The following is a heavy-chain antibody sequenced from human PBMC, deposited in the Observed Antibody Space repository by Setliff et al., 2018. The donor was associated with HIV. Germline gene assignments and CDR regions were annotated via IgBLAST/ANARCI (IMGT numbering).Heavy chain of an antibody. CDR2: IYFTGTT. J-gene: IGHJ6*03. Sequence: SETLSLTCSVSGDSINSGGYYWGWIRQPPGKGLEWIGSIYFTGTTYYNRSLKSRVTISVDTPKNQFSLKLSSVTAADTAIFYCASIAATGSFFIGYMDVWGKGTTVTVSS. CDR3: ASIAATGSFFIGYMDV. D-gene: IGHD6-13*01. CDR1: GDSINSGGYY. V-gene: IGHV4-39*01.